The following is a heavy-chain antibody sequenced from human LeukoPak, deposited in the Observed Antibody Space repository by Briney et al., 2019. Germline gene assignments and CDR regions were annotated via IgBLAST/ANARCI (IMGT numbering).Heavy chain of an antibody. CDR2: INPSGGST. J-gene: IGHJ4*02. Sequence: GASVKVSCKASGYTFTSYYMHWVRHAPGQGLEWMGIINPSGGSTSYAQKFQGRVTMTRDTSTITVYMELSSLRSEGTAVYYCATRAAYFDYWGQGTLVTVSS. CDR1: GYTFTSYY. CDR3: ATRAAYFDY. V-gene: IGHV1-46*01.